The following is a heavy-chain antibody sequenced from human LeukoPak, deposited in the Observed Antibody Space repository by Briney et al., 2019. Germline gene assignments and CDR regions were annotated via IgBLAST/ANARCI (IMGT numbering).Heavy chain of an antibody. J-gene: IGHJ4*02. Sequence: GGSLRLSCAASGFTFSTYAMHWVRQAPGKGLEWVAVISYDGSNKYYADSVKGRFTVSRDDSKNTLSLQMNSLRAEDTAVYYCARRGGNSGYDPFDYWGQGTLVTVSS. CDR1: GFTFSTYA. CDR3: ARRGGNSGYDPFDY. V-gene: IGHV3-30-3*01. CDR2: ISYDGSNK. D-gene: IGHD5-12*01.